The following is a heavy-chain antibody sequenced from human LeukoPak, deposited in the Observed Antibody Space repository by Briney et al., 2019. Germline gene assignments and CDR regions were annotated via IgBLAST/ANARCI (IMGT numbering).Heavy chain of an antibody. J-gene: IGHJ4*02. CDR1: GFTFSSYA. CDR3: AKDSRDGYLDY. V-gene: IGHV3-23*01. D-gene: IGHD5-24*01. CDR2: ISGGGGST. Sequence: GGSLRLSCAASGFTFSSYAMSWVRQAPRKGLEWVSAISGGGGSTYYADSVKGRFTISRDNSKNTLYLQMNSLRAEDTAVYYCAKDSRDGYLDYWGQGTLVTVSS.